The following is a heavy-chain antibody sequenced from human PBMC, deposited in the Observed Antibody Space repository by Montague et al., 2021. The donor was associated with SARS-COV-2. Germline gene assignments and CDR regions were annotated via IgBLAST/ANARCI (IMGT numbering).Heavy chain of an antibody. V-gene: IGHV4-59*12. CDR1: GGSISSSD. CDR3: ARETMTGDAFDV. Sequence: SETLSLPCAVSGGSISSSDWGWIRQPPGKGLEWIGFFYSSGITDSNPSFKSRVSISLDTSKNQVSLKLRSVTTADTAVYYCARETMTGDAFDVWGQGTMVTVSP. D-gene: IGHD1-14*01. CDR2: FYSSGIT. J-gene: IGHJ3*01.